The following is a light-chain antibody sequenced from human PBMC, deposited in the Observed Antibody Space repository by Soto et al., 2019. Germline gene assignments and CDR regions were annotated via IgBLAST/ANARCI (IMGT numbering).Light chain of an antibody. CDR2: KAS. CDR1: QSVDVW. CDR3: QHYSASSPWT. J-gene: IGKJ1*01. Sequence: DIQMTQSPSTLSASVGDRVTITCRASQSVDVWLAWFQQKPGKAPKVLIHKASSLDSGVPSRFSSRRSATEFTLTITSPQPDDFATYYCQHYSASSPWTFGQGTKVELK. V-gene: IGKV1-5*03.